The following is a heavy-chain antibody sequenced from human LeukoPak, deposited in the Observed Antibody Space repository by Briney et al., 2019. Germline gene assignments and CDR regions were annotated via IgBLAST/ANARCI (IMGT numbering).Heavy chain of an antibody. V-gene: IGHV4-59*01. CDR1: GGSISSYY. D-gene: IGHD1-1*01. CDR3: VRVGGTGHFDD. CDR2: IHYSGST. Sequence: PSETLSLTCSVSGGSISSYYWTWIRRFPGQGLEWIGYIHYSGSTNHNPSLRSRVTMSVDTSRNQFSLKLSSVTAADTAVYFCVRVGGTGHFDDWGQGTLVTVSS. J-gene: IGHJ4*02.